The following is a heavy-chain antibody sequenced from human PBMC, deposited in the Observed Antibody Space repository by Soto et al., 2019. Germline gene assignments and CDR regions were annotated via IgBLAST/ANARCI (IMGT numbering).Heavy chain of an antibody. CDR2: IIPIFGTA. D-gene: IGHD3-22*01. CDR3: ASSVLSAYYYDSSGYCDD. CDR1: GVTVSSYV. Sequence: PVEVSCKSSGVTVSSYVITGVLQTPGQGLEWMGGIIPIFGTANYAQKLKGRVTITADKSTSTAYMELSSLRSEDTAVYYCASSVLSAYYYDSSGYCDDWGQGTLVTFPS. V-gene: IGHV1-69*06. J-gene: IGHJ4*02.